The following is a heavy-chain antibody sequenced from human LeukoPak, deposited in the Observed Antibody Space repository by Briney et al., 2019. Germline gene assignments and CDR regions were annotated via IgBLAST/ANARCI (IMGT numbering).Heavy chain of an antibody. CDR2: ISGSGGST. D-gene: IGHD3-10*02. CDR1: GFTFSSYA. CDR3: AKAVGRPVRGDEAYEFDY. J-gene: IGHJ4*02. Sequence: PGGSLRLSCAASGFTFSSYAMSWVRQAPGKGLEWVSAISGSGGSTYYADSVKGRFTISRDNSKNTLYLQMNSLRAEDTAVYYCAKAVGRPVRGDEAYEFDYWGQGTLVTVSS. V-gene: IGHV3-23*01.